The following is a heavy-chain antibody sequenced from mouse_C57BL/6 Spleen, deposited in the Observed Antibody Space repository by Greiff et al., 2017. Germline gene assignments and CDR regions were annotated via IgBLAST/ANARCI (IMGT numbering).Heavy chain of an antibody. D-gene: IGHD1-1*01. CDR2: INPSTGGT. J-gene: IGHJ2*01. V-gene: IGHV1-42*01. CDR1: GYSFTGYY. CDR3: AFTTVDY. Sequence: EVKLQESGPELVKPGASVKISCKASGYSFTGYYMNWVKQSPEKSLEWIGEINPSTGGTTYNQKFKAKATLTVDKSSSTAYMQLKSLTSEDSAVYYCAFTTVDYWGQGTTLTVSS.